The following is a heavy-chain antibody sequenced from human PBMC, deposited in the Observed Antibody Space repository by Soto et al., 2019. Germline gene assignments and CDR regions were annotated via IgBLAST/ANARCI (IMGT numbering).Heavy chain of an antibody. CDR3: ARGVASAGTIWFDP. Sequence: QVQLQESGPGLVKPSQTLSLTCTVSGGSISSGDYYWSWIRQPPGKGLEWIGYIYYSGTTYYNPSLQSRLTRSADPSKNQFSLKLYSVTAADTAVFYCARGVASAGTIWFDPWGQGTLVTVSS. V-gene: IGHV4-30-4*01. D-gene: IGHD6-13*01. J-gene: IGHJ5*02. CDR2: IYYSGTT. CDR1: GGSISSGDYY.